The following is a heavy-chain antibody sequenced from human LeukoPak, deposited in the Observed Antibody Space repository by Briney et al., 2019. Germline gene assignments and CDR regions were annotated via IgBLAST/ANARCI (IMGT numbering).Heavy chain of an antibody. V-gene: IGHV3-21*01. CDR1: GFTSSSYS. CDR3: ARDGYCSGGSCFNI. J-gene: IGHJ3*02. Sequence: PGGSLRLSCAASGFTSSSYSMNWVRQAPGKGLEWVSSISSSSSYIYYADSVKGRFTISRDNAKNSLYLQMNSLRAEDTAVYYCARDGYCSGGSCFNIWGQGTMVTVSS. D-gene: IGHD2-15*01. CDR2: ISSSSSYI.